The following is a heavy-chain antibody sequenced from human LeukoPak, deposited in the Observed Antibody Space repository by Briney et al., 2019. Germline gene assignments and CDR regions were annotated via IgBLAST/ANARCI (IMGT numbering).Heavy chain of an antibody. D-gene: IGHD3-22*01. CDR1: GGTFSSYA. CDR2: IIPIFGTA. J-gene: IGHJ6*02. V-gene: IGHV1-69*13. CDR3: ARPNYYDSSGTKYYYYGMDV. Sequence: GASVKVSCKASGGTFSSYAISWVRQAPGQGLEWMGGIIPIFGTANYAQKFQGRVTITADESTSTAYMELSSLRSEDTAVYYCARPNYYDSSGTKYYYYGMDVWGQGTTVTVSS.